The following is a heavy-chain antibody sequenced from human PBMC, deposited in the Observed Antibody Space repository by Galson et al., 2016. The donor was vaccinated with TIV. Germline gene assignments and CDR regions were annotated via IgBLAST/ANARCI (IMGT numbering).Heavy chain of an antibody. Sequence: PALVKPTQTLTLTCTFSGFSLSTYGMSVGWIRQPPGKALEWLARIDWDDDKFYNSSLKTRLTISKDISRNQVVLTMTNMDPMDTAPYYCARAPISSFGFATSYSFDYWGQGTLVTVSS. J-gene: IGHJ4*02. V-gene: IGHV2-70*17. CDR2: IDWDDDK. D-gene: IGHD3-3*01. CDR3: ARAPISSFGFATSYSFDY. CDR1: GFSLSTYGMS.